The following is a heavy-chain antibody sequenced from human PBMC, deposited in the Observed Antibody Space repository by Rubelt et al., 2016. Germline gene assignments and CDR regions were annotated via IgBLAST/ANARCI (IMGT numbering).Heavy chain of an antibody. D-gene: IGHD1-1*01. V-gene: IGHV1-69*13. CDR3: ARDQLALYAFDI. CDR2: IIPIFGTA. Sequence: QVQLVQSGVEVKKPGASVKVSCKASGYTFRSYAISWVRQAPGQGLEWMGGIIPIFGTATYAKKFQGRVTIIADESTSTSYMELSSLRSEDTAVYFCARDQLALYAFDIWGQGTMVTVSS. J-gene: IGHJ3*02. CDR1: GYTFRSYA.